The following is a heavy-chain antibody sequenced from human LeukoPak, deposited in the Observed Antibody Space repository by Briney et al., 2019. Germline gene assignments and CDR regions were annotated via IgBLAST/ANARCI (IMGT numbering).Heavy chain of an antibody. Sequence: ASVKVSCKAPGYTFTSYGISWVRQAPGQGLEWMGWISAYNGNTNYAQKLQGRVTMTTDTSTSTAYMELRSLRSDDTAVYYCARDQGSEAVLYYYYGMDVWGQGTTVTVSS. CDR2: ISAYNGNT. J-gene: IGHJ6*02. D-gene: IGHD2-15*01. CDR1: GYTFTSYG. V-gene: IGHV1-18*01. CDR3: ARDQGSEAVLYYYYGMDV.